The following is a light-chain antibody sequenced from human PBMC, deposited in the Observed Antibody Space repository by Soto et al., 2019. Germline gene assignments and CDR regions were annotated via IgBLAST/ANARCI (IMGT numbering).Light chain of an antibody. CDR3: QQYSSSPSIT. CDR1: QSVSSGY. Sequence: EIVLTQSPGTLSLSPGERATLSCMAGQSVSSGYLAWYQQEPGQAPRLLIYGASTRATGIPDRFSGSGSGTDFTLTISRLEPEDFAVYYCQQYSSSPSITFGQGTRLEIK. V-gene: IGKV3-20*01. J-gene: IGKJ5*01. CDR2: GAS.